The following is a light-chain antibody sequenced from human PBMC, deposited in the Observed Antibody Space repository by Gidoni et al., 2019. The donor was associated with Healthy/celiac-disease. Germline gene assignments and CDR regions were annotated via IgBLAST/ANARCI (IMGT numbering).Light chain of an antibody. CDR1: SSNIGNNY. CDR3: GTWDSSLSAAGYV. Sequence: QSVFTQPPSVSAAPVQKVTISCSGSSSNIGNNYVSWYQQLPGTAPKLLIYDNNKRPSGIPDRFSGSKSGTSATLGITGLQTGDEADYYCGTWDSSLSAAGYVFGTGTKVTVL. J-gene: IGLJ1*01. V-gene: IGLV1-51*01. CDR2: DNN.